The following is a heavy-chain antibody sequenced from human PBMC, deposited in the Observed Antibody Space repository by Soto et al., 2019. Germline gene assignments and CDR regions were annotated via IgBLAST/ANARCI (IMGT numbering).Heavy chain of an antibody. Sequence: GGSLRLSCAASGFTFSSYSMNWVRQAPGKGLEWVSSISSSSSYIYYADSVMGRFTISRDNAKNSLYLQMNSLRAEDTAVYYCARDPGPLGYSYGSVPKHLYWGQRTLVTVSS. CDR1: GFTFSSYS. CDR2: ISSSSSYI. J-gene: IGHJ4*02. V-gene: IGHV3-21*01. D-gene: IGHD5-18*01. CDR3: ARDPGPLGYSYGSVPKHLY.